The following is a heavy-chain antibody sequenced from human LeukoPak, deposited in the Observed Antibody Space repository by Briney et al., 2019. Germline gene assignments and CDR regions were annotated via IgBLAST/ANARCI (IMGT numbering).Heavy chain of an antibody. D-gene: IGHD3-10*01. CDR1: GFTFSAYD. Sequence: RGSLRLSCAASGFTFSAYDMHWVRQAPGKGLEWVASMHYDAGNKYSAASVKGRFTISGDNSKNTLYLQMNSLRAEDTAVYYCAKEGRHAVGEYGAFDIWGQGTMVTVSS. CDR3: AKEGRHAVGEYGAFDI. J-gene: IGHJ3*02. CDR2: MHYDAGNK. V-gene: IGHV3-30*02.